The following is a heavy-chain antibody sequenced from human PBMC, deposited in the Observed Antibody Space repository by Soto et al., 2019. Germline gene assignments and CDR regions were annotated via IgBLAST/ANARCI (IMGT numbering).Heavy chain of an antibody. J-gene: IGHJ6*02. CDR3: ARTAAAGKYYYGMDV. CDR2: IDPSDSYT. D-gene: IGHD6-13*01. V-gene: IGHV5-10-1*01. CDR1: GYSFTSYW. Sequence: GESLKISCKGSGYSFTSYWISLVRQMPGKGLEWMGRIDPSDSYTNYSPSFQGHVTISADKSISTAYLQWSSLKASDTAMYYCARTAAAGKYYYGMDVWGQGTTVTVSS.